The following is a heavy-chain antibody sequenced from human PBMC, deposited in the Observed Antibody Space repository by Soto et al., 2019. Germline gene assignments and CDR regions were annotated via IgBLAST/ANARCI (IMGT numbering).Heavy chain of an antibody. D-gene: IGHD2-21*02. V-gene: IGHV4-59*01. J-gene: IGHJ6*02. CDR2: MYNTGST. Sequence: QVQLQESGPGLVKPSETLSLTCTVSGGTISRYYWSWIRQPPGKGLEWIGYMYNTGSTVYNPSFMSRVTISVDTSKNQFSLKLNSVTAADTAVYYCARDLWGYCGTDCYPLDVWGQGTTVTVSS. CDR1: GGTISRYY. CDR3: ARDLWGYCGTDCYPLDV.